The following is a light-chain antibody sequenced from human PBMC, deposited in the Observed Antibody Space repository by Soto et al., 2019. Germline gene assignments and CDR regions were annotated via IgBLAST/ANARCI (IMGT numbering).Light chain of an antibody. CDR2: GAS. J-gene: IGKJ1*01. V-gene: IGKV3-15*01. CDR3: QHYGNSLWT. Sequence: EVVMTQSPATLSVSLGDRATLSCRASQSVSSNLAWYQQKPGQAPRLLIYGASTRATGIPARFSGSGSGTDFTLTISSLEPEDFAIYYCQHYGNSLWTFGQGTKVDIK. CDR1: QSVSSN.